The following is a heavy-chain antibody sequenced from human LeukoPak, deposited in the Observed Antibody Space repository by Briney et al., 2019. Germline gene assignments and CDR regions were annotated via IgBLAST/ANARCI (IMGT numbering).Heavy chain of an antibody. D-gene: IGHD2-2*02. J-gene: IGHJ5*02. V-gene: IGHV4-34*01. CDR2: INHSGST. Sequence: SETLSLTCAVYGGSFSGYYWSWVRQPPGKGLEWIGEINHSGSTNYNPSLKSRVTISVDTSKNQFSLKLSSVTAADMAVYYCARYPSAYCSSTSCYTIPGWFDPWGQGTLVTVSS. CDR1: GGSFSGYY. CDR3: ARYPSAYCSSTSCYTIPGWFDP.